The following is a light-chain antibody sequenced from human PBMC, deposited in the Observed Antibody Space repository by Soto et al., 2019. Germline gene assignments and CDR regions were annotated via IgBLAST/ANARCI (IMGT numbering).Light chain of an antibody. V-gene: IGKV3-11*01. CDR2: AAS. CDR3: QQRTKWRT. Sequence: EIVMTQAPVTLSVSPGERVTLSCRASQIVSSNLAWYQQKPGQAPRMLIFAASSRATGIPARFGGSGFGTDYTLTISSLEPEDFADYYCQQRTKWRTFGQGTKVEI. J-gene: IGKJ1*01. CDR1: QIVSSN.